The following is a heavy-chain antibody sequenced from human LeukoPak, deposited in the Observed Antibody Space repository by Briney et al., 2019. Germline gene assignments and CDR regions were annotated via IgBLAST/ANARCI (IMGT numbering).Heavy chain of an antibody. CDR2: ISRSGSTK. J-gene: IGHJ4*02. D-gene: IGHD3-22*01. CDR3: AKVEATYYYDSSGYYHDY. V-gene: IGHV3-11*01. CDR1: GFTFSDYN. Sequence: GGSLRLSCAASGFTFSDYNMRWIRQAPGKGLEWVSSISRSGSTKYYADSVKGRFTISRDNSKNTLYLQMNSLRAEDTAVYYCAKVEATYYYDSSGYYHDYWGQGTLVTVSS.